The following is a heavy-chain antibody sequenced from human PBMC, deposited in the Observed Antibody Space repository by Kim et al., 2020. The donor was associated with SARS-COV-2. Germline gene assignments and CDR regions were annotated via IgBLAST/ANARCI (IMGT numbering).Heavy chain of an antibody. V-gene: IGHV7-4-1*02. CDR1: GYTFTSYA. D-gene: IGHD6-13*01. CDR3: ARVGSSSWYVDYYYGMDV. Sequence: ASVKVSCKASGYTFTSYAMNWVPQAPGQGLEWMGWINTNTGNPTYAQGFTGRFVFSLDTSVSTAYLQISSLKAEDTAVYYCARVGSSSWYVDYYYGMDVWGQGTTVTVSS. CDR2: INTNTGNP. J-gene: IGHJ6*02.